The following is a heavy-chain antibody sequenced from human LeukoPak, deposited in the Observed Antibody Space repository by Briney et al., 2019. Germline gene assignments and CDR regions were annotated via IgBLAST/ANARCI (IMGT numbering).Heavy chain of an antibody. V-gene: IGHV3-43*01. CDR3: AKDGIARDGYRGSYFDY. CDR1: GFTSDDYT. D-gene: IGHD5-24*01. Sequence: GGSLRLSCAASGFTSDDYTMHWVRQAPGKGLEWVSLISWDGGSTYYADSVKGRFTISRDNSKNSLYLQMNSLRTEDTALYYCAKDGIARDGYRGSYFDYWGQGTLVTVSS. J-gene: IGHJ4*02. CDR2: ISWDGGST.